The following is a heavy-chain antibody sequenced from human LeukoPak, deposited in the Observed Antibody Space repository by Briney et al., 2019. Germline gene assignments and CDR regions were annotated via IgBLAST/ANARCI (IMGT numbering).Heavy chain of an antibody. CDR2: IYYSGST. CDR1: GGSISSYY. Sequence: PSETLSLTCTVSGGSISSYYWSWIRQPPGKGLEWIGYIYYSGSTYYNPSLKSRVTISVDTSKNQFSLKLSSVTAADTAVYYCARDGSPGGRGKVDYWGQGTLVTVSS. J-gene: IGHJ4*02. V-gene: IGHV4-59*06. D-gene: IGHD5-24*01. CDR3: ARDGSPGGRGKVDY.